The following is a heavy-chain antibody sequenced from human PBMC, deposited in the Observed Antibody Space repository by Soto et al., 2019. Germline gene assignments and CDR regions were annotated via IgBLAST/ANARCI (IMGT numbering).Heavy chain of an antibody. D-gene: IGHD5-18*01. CDR1: NGSISSGY. CDR2: IYYGGSI. V-gene: IGHV4-59*08. J-gene: IGHJ4*02. Sequence: SETLSLTCSVSNGSISSGYWTWIRQPPGKGLEWIGYIYYGGSINYNPSLKSRVIISVDTAKNQFSLKLSSVTAADTAVYYCARQSGYSYGRTFDYWGQGTLVT. CDR3: ARQSGYSYGRTFDY.